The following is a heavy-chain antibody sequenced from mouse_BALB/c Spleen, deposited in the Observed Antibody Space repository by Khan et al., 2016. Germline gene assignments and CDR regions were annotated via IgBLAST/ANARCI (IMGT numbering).Heavy chain of an antibody. CDR2: IWGDGST. J-gene: IGHJ3*01. CDR1: GFSLTGFS. CDR3: DGYYDYDGGFAY. V-gene: IGHV2-6-7*01. D-gene: IGHD2-4*01. Sequence: QVQLKAAGPGLVAPSQSLSITCTVSGFSLTGFSVNWVRQPPGKDLEWLGVIWGDGSTDYNSALKSRLSFSKDASNSQVFLKMNSLQTDDTARYACDGYYDYDGGFAYWGQGTLVTVSA.